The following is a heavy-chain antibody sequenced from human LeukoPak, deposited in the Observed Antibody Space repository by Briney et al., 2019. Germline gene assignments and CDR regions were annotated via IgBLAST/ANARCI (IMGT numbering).Heavy chain of an antibody. CDR1: IFTFSSSV. CDR2: ISYDGTDK. V-gene: IGHV3-30*04. Sequence: GRSLRLSCAASIFTFSSSVMHWVRQAPGKGLEWVAGISYDGTDKYYGDSVKGRVIISRDNSKSALYLQMNSLRAEDTAIYYCARDSLPMAVTGPFDHWGQGALVTVSS. D-gene: IGHD6-19*01. CDR3: ARDSLPMAVTGPFDH. J-gene: IGHJ4*02.